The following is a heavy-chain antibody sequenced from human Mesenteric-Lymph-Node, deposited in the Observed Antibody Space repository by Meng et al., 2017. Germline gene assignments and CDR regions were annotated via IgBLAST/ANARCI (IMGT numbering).Heavy chain of an antibody. CDR2: LHYNSGSV. V-gene: IGHV4-38-2*02. D-gene: IGHD1-1*01. J-gene: IGHJ4*02. Sequence: SETLSLTCAVSGDSISNAFYWGWIRQPPGKGLEWIVSLHYNSGSVWHNPSLKSRVTIAGDTSQRQVSLKLNSVTAADTAVYYCVRDSRTYTYGKVYFDHWGPGMLVTVSS. CDR1: GDSISNAFY. CDR3: VRDSRTYTYGKVYFDH.